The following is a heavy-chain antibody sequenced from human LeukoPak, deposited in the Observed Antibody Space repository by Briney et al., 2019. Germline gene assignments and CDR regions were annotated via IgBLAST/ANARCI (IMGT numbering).Heavy chain of an antibody. CDR2: ITSRGEST. D-gene: IGHD3-22*01. J-gene: IGHJ4*02. Sequence: GGSLRLSCAASGFTFSSYAMSWVRQAPGKGLQWVSSITSRGESTWYVDSVKGRFAITRDNSENTLYLQMHSLRAEDTAVYYCARGRPNYYGSDGHYYRRDGDYWGRGTLVSVSS. CDR3: ARGRPNYYGSDGHYYRRDGDY. V-gene: IGHV3-23*01. CDR1: GFTFSSYA.